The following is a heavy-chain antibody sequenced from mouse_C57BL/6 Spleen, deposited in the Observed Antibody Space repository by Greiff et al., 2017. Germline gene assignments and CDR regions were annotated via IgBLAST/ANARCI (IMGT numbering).Heavy chain of an antibody. Sequence: EVKLMESGPGLVKPSQSLSLTCSVTGYSITSGYYWNWIRQFPGNKLEWMGYISYDGSNNYNPSLKNRISITRDTSKNQFFLKLNSVTTEDTATYDCARGGLRGYYYAMDYWGQGTSVTVSS. CDR2: ISYDGSN. CDR1: GYSITSGYY. D-gene: IGHD2-4*01. CDR3: ARGGLRGYYYAMDY. J-gene: IGHJ4*01. V-gene: IGHV3-6*01.